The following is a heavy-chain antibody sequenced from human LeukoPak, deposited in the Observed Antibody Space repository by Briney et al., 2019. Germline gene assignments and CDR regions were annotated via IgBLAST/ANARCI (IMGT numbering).Heavy chain of an antibody. CDR3: ARASYDSSGYRNYYFDY. CDR1: GGSISSGGYY. D-gene: IGHD3-22*01. V-gene: IGHV4-31*03. J-gene: IGHJ4*02. CDR2: IYYSGST. Sequence: SETLSLTCTVSGGSISSGGYYWSWIRQHPGKGLEWIGYIYYSGSTYYNPSLKSRVTISVDTSKNQFSLKLSSVTAADTAVYYCARASYDSSGYRNYYFDYWGQGTLVTVSS.